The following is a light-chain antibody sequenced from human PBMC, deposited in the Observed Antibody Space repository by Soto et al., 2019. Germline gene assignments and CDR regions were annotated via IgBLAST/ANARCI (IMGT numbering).Light chain of an antibody. CDR2: GAS. CDR3: QRYGSSPP. Sequence: EIVLTKSPGTLSLSPGERATLSCRASQSLNNSYLAWYQQKPGQAPRLLIYGASSRPTGIPDRVSGTGSGTDFTLSSSRLEPEHFAVCYCQRYGSSPPFGQGTKLQIK. CDR1: QSLNNSY. J-gene: IGKJ2*01. V-gene: IGKV3-20*01.